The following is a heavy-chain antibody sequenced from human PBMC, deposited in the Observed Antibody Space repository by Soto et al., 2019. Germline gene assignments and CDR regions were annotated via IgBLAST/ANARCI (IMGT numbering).Heavy chain of an antibody. V-gene: IGHV4-59*12. Sequence: SETLSLTCTVSGGSISSYYWSWIRQPPGKGLEWIGYISNSGSTNYNPSLKSRVTISVDTAKNEFSLKLTSVTAADTAVYYCARDPAPWGQGTLVTVSS. CDR1: GGSISSYY. CDR2: ISNSGST. CDR3: ARDPAP. J-gene: IGHJ5*02.